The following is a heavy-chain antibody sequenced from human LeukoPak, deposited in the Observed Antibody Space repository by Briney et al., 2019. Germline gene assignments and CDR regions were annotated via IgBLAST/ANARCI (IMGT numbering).Heavy chain of an antibody. J-gene: IGHJ5*02. CDR3: ARELRITIFGVVHSCWFDP. CDR1: GYTFTGYY. D-gene: IGHD3-3*01. Sequence: ASVTVSCKASGYTFTGYYMHWVRQAPGQGLEWLGWINPNSGGTNYAQKFQGRVTMTRDTSISTAYMELSRLRSDDTAVYYCARELRITIFGVVHSCWFDPWGQGTLVTVSS. CDR2: INPNSGGT. V-gene: IGHV1-2*02.